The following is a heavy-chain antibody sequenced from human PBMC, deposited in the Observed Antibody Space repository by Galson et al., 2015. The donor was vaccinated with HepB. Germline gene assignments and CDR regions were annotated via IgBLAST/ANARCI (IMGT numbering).Heavy chain of an antibody. V-gene: IGHV1-18*04. J-gene: IGHJ4*02. D-gene: IGHD5-18*01. CDR3: ARDARDSYGYSPLGFDY. CDR1: GYTFTSYG. Sequence: SVKVSCKASGYTFTSYGISWVRQAPGQGLEWMGWISAYNGNTNYAQKPQGRVTMTTDTSTSTAYMELRSLRSDDTAVYYCARDARDSYGYSPLGFDYWGQGTLVTVSS. CDR2: ISAYNGNT.